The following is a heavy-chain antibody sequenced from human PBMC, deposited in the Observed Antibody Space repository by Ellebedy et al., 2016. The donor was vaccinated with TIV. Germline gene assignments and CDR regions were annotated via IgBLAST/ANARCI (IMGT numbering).Heavy chain of an antibody. J-gene: IGHJ4*02. V-gene: IGHV1-18*01. D-gene: IGHD3-22*01. CDR1: GSTFQG. CDR2: IKVHTGNT. Sequence: AASVKVSCKTSGSTFQGISWVRLAPGQRLEWMGWIKVHTGNTKYSKNMQGRVTLTTDTSTRTAFMELRGLRYDDTGIYYCARASDSRGFDFLDYWGQGTLVTVSS. CDR3: ARASDSRGFDFLDY.